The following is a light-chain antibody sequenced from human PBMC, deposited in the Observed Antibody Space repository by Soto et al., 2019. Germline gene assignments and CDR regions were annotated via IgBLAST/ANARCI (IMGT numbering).Light chain of an antibody. Sequence: EIVMTQSPATLSVSPGEGATLSCRASQSVSSNLAWYQQKPGLAPRLVIYGASTRATGIPARFSGSGAGTEFTLTISSLQSEDFAVYYCQQYNSWPLTFGGGTKVDIK. CDR2: GAS. J-gene: IGKJ4*01. CDR1: QSVSSN. V-gene: IGKV3D-15*01. CDR3: QQYNSWPLT.